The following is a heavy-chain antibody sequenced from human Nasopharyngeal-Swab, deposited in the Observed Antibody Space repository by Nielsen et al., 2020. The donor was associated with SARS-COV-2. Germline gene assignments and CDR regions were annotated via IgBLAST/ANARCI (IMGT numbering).Heavy chain of an antibody. J-gene: IGHJ6*02. CDR1: GYTFTDYW. CDR3: ARVRGYSGYDYFYNYGMDV. CDR2: IYPGDSDT. D-gene: IGHD5-12*01. Sequence: GESLKISCQGSGYTFTDYWIAWVRQMPGKGLEWMGIIYPGDSDTRYSPSFQGQVTMSADKSYSTAFLQWRSLKASDTATYYCARVRGYSGYDYFYNYGMDVRGQGTTVTVSS. V-gene: IGHV5-51*01.